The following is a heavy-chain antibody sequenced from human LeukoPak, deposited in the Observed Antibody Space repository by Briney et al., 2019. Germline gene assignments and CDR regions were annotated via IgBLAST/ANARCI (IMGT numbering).Heavy chain of an antibody. CDR2: INHSGST. J-gene: IGHJ1*01. D-gene: IGHD1-26*01. V-gene: IGHV4-34*01. CDR1: GGSFSGYY. Sequence: SETLSLTCAVYGGSFSGYYWSWIRQPPGKGLEWIGEINHSGSTNYNPSLKSRVTISVDTSKNQFSLKLSSVTAADTAVYYCARGPSGIVGATRVFQHWGQGTLVTVSS. CDR3: ARGPSGIVGATRVFQH.